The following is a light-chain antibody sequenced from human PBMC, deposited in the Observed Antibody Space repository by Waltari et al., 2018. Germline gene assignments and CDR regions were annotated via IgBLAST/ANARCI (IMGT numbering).Light chain of an antibody. J-gene: IGLJ3*02. CDR3: VLYLAGGSWV. CDR2: PPN. V-gene: IGLV8-61*01. CDR1: SGLVSMNSY. Sequence: QTAVTQDPSLAVSPGGTVTPTCGLSSGLVSMNSYPSWYQHTPGQSPRTLIYPPNKRSSGVPDRFSGSILGNKAALTITGAQAEDEADYYCVLYLAGGSWVFGGGTKVTVL.